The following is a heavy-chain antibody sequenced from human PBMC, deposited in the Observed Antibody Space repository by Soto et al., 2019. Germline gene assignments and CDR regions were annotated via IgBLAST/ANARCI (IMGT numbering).Heavy chain of an antibody. CDR2: IYYSGST. CDR1: GGSISSYY. D-gene: IGHD2-21*02. Sequence: SEPLSLTCTVSGGSISSYYWSWIRQPPGKGLEWIGYIYYSGSTNYNPSLKSRVTISVDTSKNQFSLKLSSVTAADTAVYYCARGSPRTAMDPWGQGTLVTVSS. V-gene: IGHV4-59*01. CDR3: ARGSPRTAMDP. J-gene: IGHJ5*02.